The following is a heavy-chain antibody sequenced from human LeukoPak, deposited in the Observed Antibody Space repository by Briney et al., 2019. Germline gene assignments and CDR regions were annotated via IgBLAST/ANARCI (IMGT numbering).Heavy chain of an antibody. V-gene: IGHV4-39*01. D-gene: IGHD3-9*01. CDR1: GGSISSSSYY. J-gene: IGHJ3*02. Sequence: SETLSLTCTVSGGSISSSSYYWGWIRQPPGKGLEWIGSIYYSGSTYYNPSLKSRVTISVDTSKNRFSLKLSSVTAADTAVYYCARQGANYDILTGYSARDAFDIWGQGTMVTVSS. CDR3: ARQGANYDILTGYSARDAFDI. CDR2: IYYSGST.